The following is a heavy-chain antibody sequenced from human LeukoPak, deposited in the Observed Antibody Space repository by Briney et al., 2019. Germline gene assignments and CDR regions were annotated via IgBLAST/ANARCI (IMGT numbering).Heavy chain of an antibody. CDR1: GYTFTSYY. CDR3: ARGDPYYYDSSGYYPFDD. Sequence: ASVTVSCKASGYTFTSYYMHWVRQAPGQGLEWMGIINPSDGSTSYAQKFQGRVTMTRDTSTSTVYMELSSLRPEDMAVYYCARGDPYYYDSSGYYPFDDWGQGTLVTVSS. V-gene: IGHV1-46*01. D-gene: IGHD3-22*01. CDR2: INPSDGST. J-gene: IGHJ4*02.